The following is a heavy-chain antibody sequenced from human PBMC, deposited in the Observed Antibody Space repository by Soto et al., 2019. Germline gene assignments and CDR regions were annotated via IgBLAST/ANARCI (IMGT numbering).Heavy chain of an antibody. Sequence: GGSLRLSCAASGFTVSSNYMSWVRQAPGKGLEWVSVIYSGGSTYYADSVKGRFTISRHNSKNTLYLQMNSLRAEDTAVYYCARGGIAVAGTFDYWGQGTLVTVSS. CDR1: GFTVSSNY. CDR2: IYSGGST. D-gene: IGHD6-19*01. CDR3: ARGGIAVAGTFDY. V-gene: IGHV3-53*04. J-gene: IGHJ4*02.